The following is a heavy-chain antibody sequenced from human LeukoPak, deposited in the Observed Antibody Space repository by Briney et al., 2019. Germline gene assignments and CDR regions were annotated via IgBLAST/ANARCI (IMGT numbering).Heavy chain of an antibody. CDR3: ARGGSYLSAFDI. Sequence: PGGSLRLSCAASGFTFSSYAMGWVRQAPGKGLEWVSAISGSGGRTYYADSVKGRFTISRDNSKNTLYVQMNSLRAEDTAVYYCARGGSYLSAFDIWGQGTMVTVSP. CDR1: GFTFSSYA. D-gene: IGHD1-26*01. V-gene: IGHV3-23*01. J-gene: IGHJ3*02. CDR2: ISGSGGRT.